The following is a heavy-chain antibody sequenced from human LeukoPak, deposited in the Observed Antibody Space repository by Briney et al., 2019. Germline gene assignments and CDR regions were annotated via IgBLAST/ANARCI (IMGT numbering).Heavy chain of an antibody. CDR1: GFTFSNYW. J-gene: IGHJ3*02. CDR2: INPDGSTT. Sequence: PGGSLRLSCAASGFTFSNYWMHWVRQDPGKGLVWVSFINPDGSTTNYADSVKGRFTISRDNAKNALYLQMNSLRAEDTAVYYCARRGAASDAFDIWGQGTMVTVSS. CDR3: ARRGAASDAFDI. V-gene: IGHV3-74*01. D-gene: IGHD3-16*01.